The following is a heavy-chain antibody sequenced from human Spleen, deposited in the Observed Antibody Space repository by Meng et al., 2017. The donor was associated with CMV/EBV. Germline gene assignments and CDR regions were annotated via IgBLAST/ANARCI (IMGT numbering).Heavy chain of an antibody. D-gene: IGHD1-26*01. CDR1: GGTFSSYT. Sequence: SVKVSCKASGGTFSSYTFSWVRQAPGQGLEWMGRIIPMFGSANYAQRFQGRVTFTADKSTSTAYMDLSSLRSEDTAVYYCARGRRGSYSDDWGQGSLVTVSS. V-gene: IGHV1-69*08. CDR3: ARGRRGSYSDD. CDR2: IIPMFGSA. J-gene: IGHJ4*02.